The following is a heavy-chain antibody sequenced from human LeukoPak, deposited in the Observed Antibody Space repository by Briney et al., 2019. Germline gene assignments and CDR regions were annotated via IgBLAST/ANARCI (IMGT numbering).Heavy chain of an antibody. CDR1: GFTVSSNY. D-gene: IGHD3-22*01. Sequence: GGSLRLSCAASGFTVSSNYMSWVRQAPGKGLEWVSVIYSGGSTYYADSVKGRFTISRDNSKNTLYLQMNSLRAEDTAVYYCAGNHYYDSSGYYCDYWGQGTLVTVSS. V-gene: IGHV3-66*01. CDR2: IYSGGST. CDR3: AGNHYYDSSGYYCDY. J-gene: IGHJ4*02.